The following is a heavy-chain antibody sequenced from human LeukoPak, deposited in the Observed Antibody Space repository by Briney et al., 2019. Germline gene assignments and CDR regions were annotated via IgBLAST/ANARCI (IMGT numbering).Heavy chain of an antibody. V-gene: IGHV1-2*02. Sequence: ASVKVSCKASGYTFTGYYMHWVRQVPGQGLEWMGWINPNSGGTNYAQKFQGRVTMTRDTSISTAYMELSRLRSDDTAVYYCAREGIVVATTSFDYWGQGTLVTVSS. CDR2: INPNSGGT. D-gene: IGHD3-22*01. CDR3: AREGIVVATTSFDY. J-gene: IGHJ4*02. CDR1: GYTFTGYY.